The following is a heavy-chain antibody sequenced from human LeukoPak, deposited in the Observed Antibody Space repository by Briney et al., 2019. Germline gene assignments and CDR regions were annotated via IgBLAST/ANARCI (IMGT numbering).Heavy chain of an antibody. CDR3: ARVSLSGYCSGASCYFDY. Sequence: SETLSLTCTVSGDSIRNHYRSWIRQPPGKGLECIGVIHYSGSTNYNPSVKSRVTISVDTPKNQFSLKLNSVTAADTAVYFCARVSLSGYCSGASCYFDYWGHGTLVTVSS. D-gene: IGHD2-15*01. J-gene: IGHJ4*01. CDR2: IHYSGST. CDR1: GDSIRNHY. V-gene: IGHV4-59*11.